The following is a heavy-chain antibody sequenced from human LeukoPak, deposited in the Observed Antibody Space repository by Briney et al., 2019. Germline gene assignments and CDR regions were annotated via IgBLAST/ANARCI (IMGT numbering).Heavy chain of an antibody. V-gene: IGHV3-23*01. Sequence: GGSLRLSCAASGFTFSSYAMSWVRQAPGKGLEWVSAISGSGGSTYYADSVKGRFTISRDNAKNSLYLQMNSLRADDTAVYYCARASIVAAGDYWGQGTLVTVSS. J-gene: IGHJ4*02. CDR1: GFTFSSYA. CDR2: ISGSGGST. CDR3: ARASIVAAGDY. D-gene: IGHD6-13*01.